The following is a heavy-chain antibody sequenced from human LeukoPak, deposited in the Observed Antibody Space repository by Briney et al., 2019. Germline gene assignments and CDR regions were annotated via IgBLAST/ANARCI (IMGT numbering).Heavy chain of an antibody. CDR3: ARDDDSSGYYYP. J-gene: IGHJ5*02. Sequence: GGSLRLSCAASGFTFSDYYMSWIRQAPGKGLEWVSYISSSSSTVYYADSVKGRFTISRDNAKNSLYLQMNSLRAEDTAVYYCARDDDSSGYYYPWGQGTLVTVSS. D-gene: IGHD3-22*01. CDR1: GFTFSDYY. CDR2: ISSSSSTV. V-gene: IGHV3-11*01.